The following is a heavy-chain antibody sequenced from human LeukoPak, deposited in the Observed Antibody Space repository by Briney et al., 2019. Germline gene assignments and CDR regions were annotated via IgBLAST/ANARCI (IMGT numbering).Heavy chain of an antibody. CDR3: ARDYDFWSGYSPLAY. V-gene: IGHV3-21*01. J-gene: IGHJ4*02. CDR2: ISSGSTYI. D-gene: IGHD3-3*01. Sequence: PGGSLRLSCAASGFTFSDYSMNWVRQAPGKGLEWVSSISSGSTYIYYADSVKGRFTISRDNAKNSLYLQMNSLRAEDTAVYYCARDYDFWSGYSPLAYWGQGTLVTVSS. CDR1: GFTFSDYS.